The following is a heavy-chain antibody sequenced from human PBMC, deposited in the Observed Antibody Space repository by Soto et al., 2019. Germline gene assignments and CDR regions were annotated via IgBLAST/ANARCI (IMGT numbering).Heavy chain of an antibody. V-gene: IGHV4-30-2*01. J-gene: IGHJ4*02. CDR2: ISHTGST. CDR1: GGSISSGGYS. Sequence: QLQLRESGSGLVKPSQTLSLTCAVSGGSISSGGYSWSWIRQPPGKGLEWIGYISHTGSTYYNPSLKSRVTISVDRAKHQFSLQLSSVSAAGTAVYYCARGGGFLGYWAPGTLVTVSS. D-gene: IGHD3-10*01. CDR3: ARGGGFLGY.